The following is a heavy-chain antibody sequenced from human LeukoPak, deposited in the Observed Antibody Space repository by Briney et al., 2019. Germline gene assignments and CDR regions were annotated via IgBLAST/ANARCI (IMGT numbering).Heavy chain of an antibody. Sequence: ASVKVSCMASGYTLSSYGISWVRQAPGQGLEWMGWISAYNGNTNYAQKLQGRVTMTTDTSTSTAYMELRSLRSDDTAVYYCARDPQVYGDFDNWFDPWGQGTLVTVSS. CDR3: ARDPQVYGDFDNWFDP. J-gene: IGHJ5*02. D-gene: IGHD4-17*01. CDR1: GYTLSSYG. CDR2: ISAYNGNT. V-gene: IGHV1-18*01.